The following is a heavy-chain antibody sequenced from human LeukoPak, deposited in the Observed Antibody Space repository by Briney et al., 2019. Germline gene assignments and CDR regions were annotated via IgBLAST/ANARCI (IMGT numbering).Heavy chain of an antibody. CDR2: IYYSGST. D-gene: IGHD3-22*01. Sequence: PSETLSLTCTVPGGSISSSSYYWGWIRQPPGKGLEWIGSIYYSGSTYYHPSLKSRVTISVDTSKNQFSLKLSSVTAADTAVYYCARGASEIVVVKGWFDPWGQGTLVTVSS. V-gene: IGHV4-39*07. CDR3: ARGASEIVVVKGWFDP. CDR1: GGSISSSSYY. J-gene: IGHJ5*02.